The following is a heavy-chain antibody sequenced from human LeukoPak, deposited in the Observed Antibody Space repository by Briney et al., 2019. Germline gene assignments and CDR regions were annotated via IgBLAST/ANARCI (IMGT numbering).Heavy chain of an antibody. V-gene: IGHV4-34*01. D-gene: IGHD3-22*01. CDR1: GGSFSGYY. CDR2: IYYSGST. J-gene: IGHJ4*02. Sequence: SETLSLTCAVYGGSFSGYYWGWIRQPPGKGLEWIGSIYYSGSTYYNPSLKSRVTISVDTSKNQFSLKLSSVTAADTAVYYCARDLRITMIVVVAYYFDYWGQGTLVTVSS. CDR3: ARDLRITMIVVVAYYFDY.